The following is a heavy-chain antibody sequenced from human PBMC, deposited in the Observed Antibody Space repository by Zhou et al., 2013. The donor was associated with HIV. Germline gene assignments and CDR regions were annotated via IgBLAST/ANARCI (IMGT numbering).Heavy chain of an antibody. Sequence: QVQLVQSGAEVKKPGSSVKVSCKASGGTISSYAFSWVRQAPGQGLEWMGRIIPIFGTTNYAQKFQGRVTISADDSTSTAYMELRSLRSEDTAVYYCATIPHLTGSTVDMTAIGGGDYWGRGTPVTVSS. V-gene: IGHV1-69*12. J-gene: IGHJ4*02. CDR1: GGTISSYA. CDR3: ATIPHLTGSTVDMTAIGGGDY. CDR2: IIPIFGTT. D-gene: IGHD3-16*01.